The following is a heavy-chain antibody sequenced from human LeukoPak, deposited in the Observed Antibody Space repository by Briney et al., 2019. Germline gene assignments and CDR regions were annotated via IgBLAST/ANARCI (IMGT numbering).Heavy chain of an antibody. V-gene: IGHV3-23*01. CDR3: TGLGATAYYYYGMDV. CDR2: ISGSGGST. Sequence: GGSLRLSCAASGFTFSSYAMSWVRQAPGKGLEWVSAISGSGGSTYYADSVRGRFTISRDNSKNTLYLQMNSLRAEDTAVYYCTGLGATAYYYYGMDVWGQGTTVTVSS. D-gene: IGHD1-26*01. CDR1: GFTFSSYA. J-gene: IGHJ6*02.